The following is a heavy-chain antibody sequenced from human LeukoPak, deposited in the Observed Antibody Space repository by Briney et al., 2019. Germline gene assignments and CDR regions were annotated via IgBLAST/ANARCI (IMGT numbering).Heavy chain of an antibody. CDR3: ARANTAMVLYFDY. CDR2: FYYSGST. J-gene: IGHJ4*02. CDR1: GGSISSSSYF. D-gene: IGHD5-18*01. Sequence: RPSETLSLTCTVSGGSISSSSYFWGWIRQPPGKGLEWIATFYYSGSTYYNPSLKSRVTISLDTSKNQFSLKLSSVTAADTAVYYCARANTAMVLYFDYWGQGTLVTVSS. V-gene: IGHV4-39*07.